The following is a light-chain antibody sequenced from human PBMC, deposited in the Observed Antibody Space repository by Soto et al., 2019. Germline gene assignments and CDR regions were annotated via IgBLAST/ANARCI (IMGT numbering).Light chain of an antibody. J-gene: IGKJ3*01. CDR2: EVS. V-gene: IGKV3-11*01. Sequence: EIVLTQSPATLSLSPGERATLSCRASQSVNKYLAWYQQKPGQAPRLLIYEVSNRAAGIPARFSGSGSGTDFTLTISSLQPEDFAIYYCAQRTNWPPIFTFGPGTRVDI. CDR1: QSVNKY. CDR3: AQRTNWPPIFT.